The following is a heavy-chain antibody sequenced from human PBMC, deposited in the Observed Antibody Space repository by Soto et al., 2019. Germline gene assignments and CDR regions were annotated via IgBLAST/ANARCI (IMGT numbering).Heavy chain of an antibody. CDR1: GFTFSNSW. J-gene: IGHJ1*01. Sequence: EVQLVESGGGLVQPGGSLRLSCAASGFTFSNSWIHWVRQAPGKGLVWVSRIKGDGRSTEYADSVKGRFTISRDTTKNSLYVQMESVRADDTDVYYCAGGWEYIQHWGQGTLVTVSS. CDR2: IKGDGRST. D-gene: IGHD1-26*01. CDR3: AGGWEYIQH. V-gene: IGHV3-74*01.